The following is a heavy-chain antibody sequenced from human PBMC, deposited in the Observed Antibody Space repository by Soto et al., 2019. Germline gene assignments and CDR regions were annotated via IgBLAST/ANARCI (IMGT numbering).Heavy chain of an antibody. CDR2: IKQDESEK. D-gene: IGHD2-2*01. V-gene: IGHV3-7*03. Sequence: LRLSCAASGFTFSGYWMAWVRQAPGKGLEWVASIKQDESEKFYVDSVKGRFTISRDNAKKTVYLQMNGLRAEDTAVYYCARDPGPRAAAIRGLGWFDPWGQGTLVTVSS. CDR1: GFTFSGYW. CDR3: ARDPGPRAAAIRGLGWFDP. J-gene: IGHJ5*02.